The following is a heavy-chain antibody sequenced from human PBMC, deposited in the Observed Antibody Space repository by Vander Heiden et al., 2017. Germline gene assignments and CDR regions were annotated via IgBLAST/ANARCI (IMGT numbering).Heavy chain of an antibody. CDR2: IFYTGST. CDR3: ARLSRSSLSDAFDI. CDR1: GGSISSYY. V-gene: IGHV4-59*08. D-gene: IGHD2-2*01. Sequence: QVQLQESGPGLLKPSETLSLTCTVSGGSISSYYWSWIRQPPGKGLEWIGYIFYTGSTNYNPSLKSRVTISVETSKNHFSRKLSSVTAADTAVYYCARLSRSSLSDAFDIWGLGTMVTVSS. J-gene: IGHJ3*02.